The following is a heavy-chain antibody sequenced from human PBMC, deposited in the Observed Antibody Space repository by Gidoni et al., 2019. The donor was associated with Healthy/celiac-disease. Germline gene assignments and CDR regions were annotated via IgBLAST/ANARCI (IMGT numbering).Heavy chain of an antibody. D-gene: IGHD3-10*01. J-gene: IGHJ6*02. Sequence: WVAVIWYDGSNKYYADSVKGRFTISRDNSKNTLYLQMNSLRAEDTAVYYCARVSGGVRGDGRYYYYYGMDVWGQGTTVTVSS. CDR3: ARVSGGVRGDGRYYYYYGMDV. CDR2: IWYDGSNK. V-gene: IGHV3-33*01.